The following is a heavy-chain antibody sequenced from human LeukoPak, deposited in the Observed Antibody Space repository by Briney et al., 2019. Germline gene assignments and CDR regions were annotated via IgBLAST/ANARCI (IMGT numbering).Heavy chain of an antibody. CDR3: AKGIVGATRKINFFDY. CDR1: GFSFSTYA. V-gene: IGHV3-23*01. J-gene: IGHJ4*02. CDR2: ISGSGGST. Sequence: GGSLRLSCADSGFSFSTYAMYWVRQAPGKGLEWVSAISGSGGSTYYADSVKGRFTISRDNSKNTLYLQMNSLRAEDTAVYYCAKGIVGATRKINFFDYWGQGTLVTVSS. D-gene: IGHD1-26*01.